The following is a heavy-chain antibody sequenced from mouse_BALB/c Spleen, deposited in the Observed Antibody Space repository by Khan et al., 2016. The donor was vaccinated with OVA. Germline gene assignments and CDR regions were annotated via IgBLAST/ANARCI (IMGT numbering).Heavy chain of an antibody. CDR1: GYTLTNYW. D-gene: IGHD3-1*01. CDR3: ATSGAARATSDYFDY. J-gene: IGHJ2*01. Sequence: VQLQQSGAELVRPGTSVKMSCKAAGYTLTNYWIGWVKQRHGHGIEWIGDIFPGGGNNNSNEKFKGKAKMTADTYYSHTYMQLSNLTSADHANYSVATSGAARATSDYFDYWGQGTTLTVSS. V-gene: IGHV1-63*02. CDR2: IFPGGGNN.